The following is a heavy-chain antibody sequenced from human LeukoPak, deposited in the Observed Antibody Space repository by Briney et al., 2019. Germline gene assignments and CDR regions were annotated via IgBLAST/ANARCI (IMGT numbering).Heavy chain of an antibody. Sequence: PGGSLRLSCAASGFTFRSYAMSWVRQAPGKGLEWVANIDPDGSDKYYVDSVKGRFTISRDNAKNSLFVQMNSLRAEDTAVYFCARFRYDSSGLLRAFDYWGQGTLVTVSS. CDR1: GFTFRSYA. CDR3: ARFRYDSSGLLRAFDY. CDR2: IDPDGSDK. J-gene: IGHJ4*02. V-gene: IGHV3-7*01. D-gene: IGHD3-22*01.